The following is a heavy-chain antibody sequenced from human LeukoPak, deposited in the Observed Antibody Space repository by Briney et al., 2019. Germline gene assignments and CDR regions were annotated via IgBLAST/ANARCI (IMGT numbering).Heavy chain of an antibody. V-gene: IGHV3-33*01. CDR1: GFTFSSYG. D-gene: IGHD3-22*01. J-gene: IGHJ6*02. CDR3: ARGPNYYDSSGYPKYYYYGMDV. Sequence: GRSLRLSCAASGFTFSSYGMHWVRQAPGKGLEWVAVIWYDGSNKYYADSVKGRFTISRDNSKNTLYLQMNSLRAEDTAVYYCARGPNYYDSSGYPKYYYYGMDVWGQGTTVTVSS. CDR2: IWYDGSNK.